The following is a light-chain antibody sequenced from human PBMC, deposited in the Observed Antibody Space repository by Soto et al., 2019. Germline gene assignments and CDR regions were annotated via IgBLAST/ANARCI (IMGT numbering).Light chain of an antibody. CDR2: EVS. V-gene: IGLV2-14*01. J-gene: IGLJ1*01. CDR3: SSRTTSNPYV. Sequence: QSALTQSASVSGSPGQSITISCTGTSSDIGAYNSVSWYQQHPGKAPKLMIYEVSNRPSGVSNRFSASKSDNTASLTISGLQAEDEADYYCSSRTTSNPYVFGAGTKLTVL. CDR1: SSDIGAYNS.